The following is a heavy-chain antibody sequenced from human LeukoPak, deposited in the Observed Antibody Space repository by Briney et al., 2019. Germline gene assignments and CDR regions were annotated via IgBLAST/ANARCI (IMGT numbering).Heavy chain of an antibody. V-gene: IGHV3-66*01. CDR2: IYSGGRT. D-gene: IGHD2-2*01. J-gene: IGHJ6*02. CDR1: GFTVSSNY. Sequence: GALRLSCAASGFTVSSNYMRWVRQAPGKGLEWGSVIYSGGRTYYADSVKGRFTISRDNSKNTLYLQMNSLRAEDTAVYYCARDRQLSGYCSSTVCPHYYYGMDVWGQGTTVTVSS. CDR3: ARDRQLSGYCSSTVCPHYYYGMDV.